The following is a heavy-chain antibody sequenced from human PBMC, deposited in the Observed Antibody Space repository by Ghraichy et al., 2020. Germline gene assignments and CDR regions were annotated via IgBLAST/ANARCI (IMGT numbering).Heavy chain of an antibody. V-gene: IGHV3-23*01. CDR3: AIYDFWSGYGYYYYGMDV. J-gene: IGHJ6*02. Sequence: GESLNISCAASGFTFRSYAMSWVRQAPGKGLEWVSAISSSGGDTDHADSVKGRFTISRDNSKNTLHLQMYSLRAEDTAVYYCAIYDFWSGYGYYYYGMDVWGQGTTVTVSS. CDR1: GFTFRSYA. CDR2: ISSSGGDT. D-gene: IGHD3-3*01.